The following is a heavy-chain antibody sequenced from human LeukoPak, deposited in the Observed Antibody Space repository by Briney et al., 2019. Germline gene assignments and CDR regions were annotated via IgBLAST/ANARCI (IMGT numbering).Heavy chain of an antibody. D-gene: IGHD3-3*01. J-gene: IGHJ6*03. V-gene: IGHV1-18*01. CDR3: AREGSWLVSAQYYYYMDV. CDR2: ISAYNGNT. Sequence: ASVKVSCKASGYTFTSYGISWVRQAPGQGLEWMGWISAYNGNTNYAQKLQGRVTMTTDTSTSTAYMELRSLGSEDTAVYYCAREGSWLVSAQYYYYMDVWGKGTTVTVSS. CDR1: GYTFTSYG.